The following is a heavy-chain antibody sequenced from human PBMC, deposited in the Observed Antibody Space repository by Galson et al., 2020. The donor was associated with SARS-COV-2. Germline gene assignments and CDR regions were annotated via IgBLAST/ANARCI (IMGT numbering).Heavy chain of an antibody. CDR2: IYPGGSDT. CDR1: GYSFTSYW. CDR3: ARSSYDYVWGSYRFDY. Sequence: GESLKISCKGSGYSFTSYWIGWVRQMPGKGLEWMGIIYPGGSDTRYSPSFQGQVTISADKSISTAYLQWNSLKASDTAMYYCARSSYDYVWGSYRFDYWGQGTLVTVSS. D-gene: IGHD3-16*02. V-gene: IGHV5-51*01. J-gene: IGHJ4*02.